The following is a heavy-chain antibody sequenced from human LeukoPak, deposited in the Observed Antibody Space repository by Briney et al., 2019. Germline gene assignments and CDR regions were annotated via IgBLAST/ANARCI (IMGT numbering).Heavy chain of an antibody. Sequence: GGSLRLSCAASGFTFSSYGMHWVRQAPGKGLEWVSSISSSSSYIYYADSVKGRFTISRDNAKNSLYLQMNSLRAEDTAVYYCARDLRVTTSRSYYYYYGMDVWGQGTTVTVSS. V-gene: IGHV3-21*01. D-gene: IGHD4-17*01. CDR1: GFTFSSYG. CDR2: ISSSSSYI. J-gene: IGHJ6*02. CDR3: ARDLRVTTSRSYYYYYGMDV.